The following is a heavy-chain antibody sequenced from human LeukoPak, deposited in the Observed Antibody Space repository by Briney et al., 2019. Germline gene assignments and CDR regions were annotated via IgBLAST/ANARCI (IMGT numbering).Heavy chain of an antibody. Sequence: SETLSLTCTVSGGSMSSSSYYWGWIRQPPGKGLEWIGSIYYSGSTYYNPSLKSRVTISVDTSKNQFSLKLSSVTAADTAVYYCARSSANYYDSSGYYYVPPYYFDYWGQGTLVTVSS. CDR3: ARSSANYYDSSGYYYVPPYYFDY. CDR1: GGSMSSSSYY. V-gene: IGHV4-39*01. D-gene: IGHD3-22*01. CDR2: IYYSGST. J-gene: IGHJ4*02.